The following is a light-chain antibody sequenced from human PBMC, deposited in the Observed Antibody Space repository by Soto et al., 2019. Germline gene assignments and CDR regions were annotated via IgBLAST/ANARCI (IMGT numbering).Light chain of an antibody. V-gene: IGKV3-20*01. CDR3: QQYDNSPIT. J-gene: IGKJ5*01. CDR2: GAS. Sequence: IVMTQSPDTLSVSPGERATLSCRASQSITEKVVWYQQKPGQAPRLLIYGASSRATGIPDRFSGTGSETDFTLTISRLEPEDFAVYYCQQYDNSPITFGQGTRLEIK. CDR1: QSITEK.